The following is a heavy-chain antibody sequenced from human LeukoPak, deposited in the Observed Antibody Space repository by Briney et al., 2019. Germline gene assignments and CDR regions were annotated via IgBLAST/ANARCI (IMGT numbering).Heavy chain of an antibody. CDR2: INWNGGST. Sequence: GGSLRLSCAASGFTFDDYGMSWVRQAPGKGLEWVSVINWNGGSTGYADSVKGRFTISRDNAKNSLYLQMNSLRAEDTALYYSARVRVGATNAIFDYWGQGTLVTVSS. CDR1: GFTFDDYG. D-gene: IGHD1-26*01. J-gene: IGHJ4*02. V-gene: IGHV3-20*04. CDR3: ARVRVGATNAIFDY.